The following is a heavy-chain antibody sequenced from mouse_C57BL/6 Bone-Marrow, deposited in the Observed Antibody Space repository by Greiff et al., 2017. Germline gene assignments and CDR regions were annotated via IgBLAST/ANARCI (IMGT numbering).Heavy chain of an antibody. V-gene: IGHV6-3*01. CDR2: IRLKSDNYAT. Sequence: EVHLVESGGGLVQPGGSMKLSCVASGFTFSNYWMNWVRQSPEKGLEWVAQIRLKSDNYATHYAESVKGRFTISRDDSKSSVYLQMNNLRAEDTGIYYCASFITTVVNYFDYWGQGTTRTGSS. D-gene: IGHD1-1*01. J-gene: IGHJ2*01. CDR3: ASFITTVVNYFDY. CDR1: GFTFSNYW.